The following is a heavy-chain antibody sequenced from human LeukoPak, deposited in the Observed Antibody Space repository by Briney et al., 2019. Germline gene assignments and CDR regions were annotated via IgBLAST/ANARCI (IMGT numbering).Heavy chain of an antibody. CDR3: ASMDSIGDY. CDR1: GFTFSSYE. V-gene: IGHV3-48*03. CDR2: ISSSGSTI. Sequence: GSLRLSCAASGFTFSSYEMNWVRQAPGKGLEWVSYISSSGSTIYYADSVKGRFTISRDNAKNSLYLQMNSLRAEDTAVYYCASMDSIGDYWGQGTLVTVSS. D-gene: IGHD5-24*01. J-gene: IGHJ4*02.